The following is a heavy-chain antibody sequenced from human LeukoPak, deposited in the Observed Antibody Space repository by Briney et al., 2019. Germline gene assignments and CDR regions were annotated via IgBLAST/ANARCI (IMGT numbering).Heavy chain of an antibody. CDR2: IYTSGST. CDR3: ARIYCGGDCRGYYYHYYMDV. Sequence: SETLSLTCAVYGGSFSGYYWSWIRQPAGKGLEWIGRIYTSGSTKYNPSLKSRVTISVDTSKNQFSLKLSSVTAADTAVYYCARIYCGGDCRGYYYHYYMDVWGKGTTVTISS. CDR1: GGSFSGYY. V-gene: IGHV4-59*10. D-gene: IGHD2-21*02. J-gene: IGHJ6*03.